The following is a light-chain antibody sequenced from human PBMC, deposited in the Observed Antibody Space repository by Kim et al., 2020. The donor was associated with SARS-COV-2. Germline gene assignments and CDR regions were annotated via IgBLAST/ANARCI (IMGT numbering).Light chain of an antibody. CDR1: QGINNY. CDR3: QKYNSAPQT. CDR2: AAS. Sequence: SVRDRVTSTGRASQGINNYVAWYQQQPGKVPQLLIYAASTLQSGVPSRFSGSGSGTDFTLTISSLQPEDVATYYCQKYNSAPQTFGQGTKVEIK. V-gene: IGKV1-27*01. J-gene: IGKJ1*01.